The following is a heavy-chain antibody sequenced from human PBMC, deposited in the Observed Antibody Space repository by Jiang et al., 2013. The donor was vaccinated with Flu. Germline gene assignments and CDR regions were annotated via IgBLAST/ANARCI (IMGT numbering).Heavy chain of an antibody. CDR1: GGSISSYY. Sequence: GLVKPSQTLSLTCTVSGGSISSYYWSWIRQPPGKGLEWIGYIYYSGSTDYNPSLKSRVTISVDTSKNQFSLKLSSVTAADTAVYYCARRSNWGSWWYFDLWGRGTLVTVSS. CDR3: ARRSNWGSWWYFDL. CDR2: IYYSGST. D-gene: IGHD7-27*01. J-gene: IGHJ2*01. V-gene: IGHV4-59*01.